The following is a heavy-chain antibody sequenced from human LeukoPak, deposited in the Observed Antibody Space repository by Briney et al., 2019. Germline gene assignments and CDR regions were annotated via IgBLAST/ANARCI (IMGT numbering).Heavy chain of an antibody. CDR3: ARGNRLYSSSWSSLPFDI. CDR2: TNPRSGYT. Sequence: ASVKVSCKASGYTFTNYDINWVRQATGQGLEWMGWTNPRSGYTGYLQKFQGRVTMTGSTSISTAYLELNSLTSEDTAVYYCARGNRLYSSSWSSLPFDIWGQGSMVTVSS. V-gene: IGHV1-8*01. J-gene: IGHJ3*02. D-gene: IGHD6-13*01. CDR1: GYTFTNYD.